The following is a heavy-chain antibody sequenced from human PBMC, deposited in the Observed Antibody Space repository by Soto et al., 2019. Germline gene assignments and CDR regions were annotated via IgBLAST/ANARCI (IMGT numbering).Heavy chain of an antibody. J-gene: IGHJ4*02. Sequence: QVQLQESGPGLVKPSETLSLTCAFPGASISSYYCSWFRQPPGKGLESIGYLYYGRSANYNPSLKSRVTLSVDTSTNQCSLTLSSMTAADTAVYYCALRSMAVVPEYWGQGTLVTVSS. V-gene: IGHV4-59*01. CDR2: LYYGRSA. CDR1: GASISSYY. CDR3: ALRSMAVVPEY. D-gene: IGHD3-22*01.